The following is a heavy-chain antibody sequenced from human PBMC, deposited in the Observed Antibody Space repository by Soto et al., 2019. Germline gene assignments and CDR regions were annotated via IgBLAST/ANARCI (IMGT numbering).Heavy chain of an antibody. V-gene: IGHV3-7*03. Sequence: EAQLVESGGGLVQPGGSLRLSCAASGFTFTNYWMSWVRQAPGKGLEWVANIKQDGSEKYYADSAKGRFIISRHNAKISLYVQMHSLRAEDPAVYSCARNMGVFWSGYPQEGFDYWGQGTPVTVSS. J-gene: IGHJ4*02. CDR2: IKQDGSEK. CDR3: ARNMGVFWSGYPQEGFDY. CDR1: GFTFTNYW. D-gene: IGHD3-3*01.